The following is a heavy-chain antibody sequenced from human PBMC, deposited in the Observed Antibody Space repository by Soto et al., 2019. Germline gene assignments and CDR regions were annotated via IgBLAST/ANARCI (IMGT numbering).Heavy chain of an antibody. V-gene: IGHV3-21*01. CDR2: ICGSGSDI. D-gene: IGHD6-19*01. Sequence: EVQLVESGGGLVKPGGSLRLSCAASGFTFSAYNMNWVRQAPGKGLEWVSSICGSGSDIHYADSVKGRFTVSRDNARNTLYLQMNSLRAEDTAVYYCAREIYGSGWLYGLFDMWGQGTVVTVSS. CDR1: GFTFSAYN. J-gene: IGHJ3*02. CDR3: AREIYGSGWLYGLFDM.